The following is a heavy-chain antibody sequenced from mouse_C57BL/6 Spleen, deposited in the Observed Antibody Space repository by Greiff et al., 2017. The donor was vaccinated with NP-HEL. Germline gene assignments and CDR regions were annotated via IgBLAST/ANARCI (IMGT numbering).Heavy chain of an antibody. D-gene: IGHD1-1*01. V-gene: IGHV1-55*01. CDR1: GYTFTSYW. Sequence: QVQLQQSGAELVKPGASVKMSCKASGYTFTSYWITWVKQRPGQGLEWIGDIYPGSGSTNYNEKFKSKATLTVDTSSSTAYMQLSSLTSDDSAVYYCARVLLLRGGMDYWGQGTSVTVSS. J-gene: IGHJ4*01. CDR2: IYPGSGST. CDR3: ARVLLLRGGMDY.